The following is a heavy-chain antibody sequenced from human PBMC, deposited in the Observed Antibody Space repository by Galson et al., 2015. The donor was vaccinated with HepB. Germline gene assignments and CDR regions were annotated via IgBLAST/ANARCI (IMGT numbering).Heavy chain of an antibody. CDR3: ARQKYYYGMDV. J-gene: IGHJ6*02. Sequence: ETLSLTCTVSGGSISSSSYYWGWIRQPPGKGLEWIGSIYYSGSTYYNPSLKSRVTISVDTSKNQFSLKLSSVTAADTAVYYCARQKYYYGMDVWGQGTTVTVSS. CDR1: GGSISSSSYY. V-gene: IGHV4-39*01. CDR2: IYYSGST.